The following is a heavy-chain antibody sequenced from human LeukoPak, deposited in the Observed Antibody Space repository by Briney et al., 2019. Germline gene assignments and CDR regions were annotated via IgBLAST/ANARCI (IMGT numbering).Heavy chain of an antibody. CDR2: ISYDGSNK. D-gene: IGHD3-22*01. V-gene: IGHV3-30*03. CDR3: AREGVVVTAFDI. CDR1: GFTFSSYG. Sequence: PGGSLRLSCAASGFTFSSYGMYWVRQAPGKGLEWVAVISYDGSNKYYADSVKGRFTISRDNSKNTLYLQMNSLRAEDTAVYYCAREGVVVTAFDIWGQGTMVTVSS. J-gene: IGHJ3*02.